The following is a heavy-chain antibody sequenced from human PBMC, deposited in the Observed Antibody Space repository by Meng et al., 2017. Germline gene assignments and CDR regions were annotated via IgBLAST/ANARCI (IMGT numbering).Heavy chain of an antibody. Sequence: LVQPGVELRNAGALLKGSCQASGYTHTSYDINLLRQAPGQGLQWMGWIDTKTGNPTYVPGFTGRLVFSLDTSVSTAYLQISGLKADDTAVYYCARDGYSDCSRTSCFDSWGQGTLVTVSS. V-gene: IGHV7-4-1*02. CDR1: GYTHTSYD. CDR3: ARDGYSDCSRTSCFDS. J-gene: IGHJ4*02. D-gene: IGHD2-2*01. CDR2: IDTKTGNP.